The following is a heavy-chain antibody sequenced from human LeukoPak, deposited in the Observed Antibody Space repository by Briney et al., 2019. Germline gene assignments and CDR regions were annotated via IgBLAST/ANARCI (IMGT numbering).Heavy chain of an antibody. CDR2: INHSGST. CDR1: GGSFSGYY. D-gene: IGHD4-23*01. J-gene: IGHJ4*02. Sequence: SETLSLTCAVYGGSFSGYYWSWIRQPPGKGLEWIGEINHSGSTNYNPSLKSRVTISVDTSKNQFSLKLSSVTAADTAVYYCARTNGGKVDYWGQGTLVTVSS. V-gene: IGHV4-34*01. CDR3: ARTNGGKVDY.